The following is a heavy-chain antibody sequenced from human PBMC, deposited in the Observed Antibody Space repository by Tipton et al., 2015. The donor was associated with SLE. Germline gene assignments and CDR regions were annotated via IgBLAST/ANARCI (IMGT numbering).Heavy chain of an antibody. CDR2: IKSKTDGGTT. V-gene: IGHV3-15*01. D-gene: IGHD4-23*01. CDR1: GFTFDDYG. J-gene: IGHJ4*02. Sequence: VQLVQSGGGVVRPGGSLRLSCAASGFTFDDYGMSWVRQAPGKGLEWVGRIKSKTDGGTTDYAAPVKGRFTISRDDSKNALYLQMNSLKTEDTAVYYCTTAYGGNSAFDYWGQGTLVTVSS. CDR3: TTAYGGNSAFDY.